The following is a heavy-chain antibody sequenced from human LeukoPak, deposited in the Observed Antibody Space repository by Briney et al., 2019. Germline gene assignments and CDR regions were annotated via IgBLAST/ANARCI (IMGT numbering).Heavy chain of an antibody. CDR2: FFQSDRS. CDR1: GDSTTRGYY. V-gene: IGHV4-38-2*01. CDR3: ARVLSVPYLLDS. J-gene: IGHJ4*02. Sequence: PSETLSLACAISGDSTTRGYYWAWFRQSPGKGLEWIATFFQSDRSFYNVSLESRVTMSLDTSKSQFSLNLTSVTAADTAVYYCARVLSVPYLLDSWGRGTQVTVSS. D-gene: IGHD3-10*02.